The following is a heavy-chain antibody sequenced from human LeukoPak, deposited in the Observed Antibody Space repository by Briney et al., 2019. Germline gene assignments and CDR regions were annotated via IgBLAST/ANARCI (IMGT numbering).Heavy chain of an antibody. CDR3: ARDLLGLPAATTIGY. Sequence: GRSLRLSCAASGFTFSSYSMNWVRQAPGKGLEWVSSISSSSSYIYYADSVKGRFTISRDNAKNSLYLQMNSLRAEDTAVYYCARDLLGLPAATTIGYWGQGTLVAVSS. D-gene: IGHD2-2*01. J-gene: IGHJ4*02. CDR2: ISSSSSYI. CDR1: GFTFSSYS. V-gene: IGHV3-21*01.